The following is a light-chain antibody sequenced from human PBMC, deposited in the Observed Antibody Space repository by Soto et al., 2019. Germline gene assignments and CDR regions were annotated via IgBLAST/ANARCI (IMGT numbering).Light chain of an antibody. CDR2: LGS. V-gene: IGKV2-28*01. J-gene: IGKJ1*01. Sequence: DIVMTQSPLSLPVTPGEPASISCRSSQSLLHNNGYNYLDWYLQKPGQSPQLLIYLGSHRASGVPDRFSGSGSGTDFTLKISRVEAEDVGVYYCMQALHTRTXGQGT. CDR3: MQALHTRT. CDR1: QSLLHNNGYNY.